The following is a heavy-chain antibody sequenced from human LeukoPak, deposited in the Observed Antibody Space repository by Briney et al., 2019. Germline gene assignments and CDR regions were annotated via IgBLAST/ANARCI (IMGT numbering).Heavy chain of an antibody. Sequence: ASVKVSCKASGYTFTAYYMHWVRQAPGQGLEWMGIIDPSGGSTTYAQRFQGRVTMTRDTSTTTVYMELSSLRSEDTAMYYCARSIAGAMSSAYYGMDVWGLGTTVTVSS. D-gene: IGHD2-2*01. CDR1: GYTFTAYY. J-gene: IGHJ6*02. CDR2: IDPSGGST. V-gene: IGHV1-46*01. CDR3: ARSIAGAMSSAYYGMDV.